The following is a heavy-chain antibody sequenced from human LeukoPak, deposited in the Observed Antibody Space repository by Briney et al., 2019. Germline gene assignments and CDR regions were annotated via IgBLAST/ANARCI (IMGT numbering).Heavy chain of an antibody. CDR1: GFTFDDYG. CDR3: AGVNDFVLGGFPYSGPFYN. CDR2: LNWNGAST. J-gene: IGHJ3*02. V-gene: IGHV3-20*01. Sequence: GGSLRLSCAASGFTFDDYGLSWVRQVPGKGLEWVSGLNWNGASTGYADSVKGRFTISRDNAKNSLYLQMNSLRAEDPALYHCAGVNDFVLGGFPYSGPFYNWGQGTMVTVSS. D-gene: IGHD3-16*01.